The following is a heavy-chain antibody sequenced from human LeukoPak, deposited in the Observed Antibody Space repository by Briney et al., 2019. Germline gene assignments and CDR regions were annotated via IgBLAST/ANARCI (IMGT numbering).Heavy chain of an antibody. J-gene: IGHJ4*02. CDR3: ARVQPHGIYYDDSDHPTRNDY. CDR2: INTNTGNP. Sequence: ASVKVSCKASGYTFTSYAMNWVRQAPGQGLEWMGWINTNTGNPTYAQGFTGRFVFSLDTSVSTAYLQISSLKAEDTAVYYCARVQPHGIYYDDSDHPTRNDYWGQGTLVTVSS. D-gene: IGHD3-22*01. CDR1: GYTFTSYA. V-gene: IGHV7-4-1*02.